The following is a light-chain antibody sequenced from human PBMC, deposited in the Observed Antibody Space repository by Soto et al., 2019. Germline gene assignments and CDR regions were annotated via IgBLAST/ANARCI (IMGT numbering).Light chain of an antibody. CDR3: SSYTSSSTFYV. V-gene: IGLV2-14*01. Sequence: QSALTQPASVSGSPGQSITISCTGTSSDVGGYDYVSWYQQHPGKAPKLMIYEVSNRPSGVSNRFSGSMSGNTASLTISGLQAEDGADYYCSSYTSSSTFYVFGIGTKVTVL. CDR2: EVS. CDR1: SSDVGGYDY. J-gene: IGLJ1*01.